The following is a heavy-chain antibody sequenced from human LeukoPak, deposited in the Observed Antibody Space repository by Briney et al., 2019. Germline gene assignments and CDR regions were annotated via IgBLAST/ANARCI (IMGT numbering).Heavy chain of an antibody. Sequence: GGSLRLSCAASGFTFSNYAVSWVRQAPGKGLEWVSTVNGRGGSTFYADSVKGRFTISRDNSKNTMYLQLNSLRADDTAVYYCGKPSTSGWWGGPFDYWGQGTLVTVSS. V-gene: IGHV3-23*01. CDR2: VNGRGGST. CDR3: GKPSTSGWWGGPFDY. CDR1: GFTFSNYA. D-gene: IGHD2-2*01. J-gene: IGHJ4*02.